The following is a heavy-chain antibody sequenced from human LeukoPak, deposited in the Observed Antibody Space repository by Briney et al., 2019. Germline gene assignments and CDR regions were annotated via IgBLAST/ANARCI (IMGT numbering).Heavy chain of an antibody. D-gene: IGHD1-14*01. CDR1: GCTFSDNN. J-gene: IGHJ4*02. Sequence: AGSLTLACAASGCTFSDNNMSWSGHRPGKKMQWILRITHTGSPIYYADSVKGRFTISRDKAKNSLYLQMKSLKAEDTAVDYWARGPDTTAYVDYWGQETLVTVSS. V-gene: IGHV3-11*01. CDR3: ARGPDTTAYVDY. CDR2: ITHTGSPI.